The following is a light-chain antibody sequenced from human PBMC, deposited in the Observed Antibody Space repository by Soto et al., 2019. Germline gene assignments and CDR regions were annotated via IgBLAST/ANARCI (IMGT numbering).Light chain of an antibody. CDR1: SSDVGGYNY. CDR3: SLYTSSTAYV. V-gene: IGLV2-14*01. Sequence: QSALTQPASVSGSPGQSITISCTGTSSDVGGYNYVSWYQLHPGKAPKLMVYEVSNRPSGVSNRFSGSKSGNTASLTISGLQAEDEADYYCSLYTSSTAYVFGTGTKVTVL. CDR2: EVS. J-gene: IGLJ1*01.